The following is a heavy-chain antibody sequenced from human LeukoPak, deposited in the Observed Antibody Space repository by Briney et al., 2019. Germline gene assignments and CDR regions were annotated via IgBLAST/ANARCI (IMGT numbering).Heavy chain of an antibody. V-gene: IGHV3-23*01. Sequence: GGSLRLSCVASGFTFASYAMSWVRQAPGKGLDWVSAISGSGGNTYYADSVKGRFTISRDNSKNTLYLQMNSLRAEDTAVYYCAKDQYGGNPQYYFDYWGQGTLVTVSS. CDR1: GFTFASYA. J-gene: IGHJ4*02. CDR3: AKDQYGGNPQYYFDY. CDR2: ISGSGGNT. D-gene: IGHD4-23*01.